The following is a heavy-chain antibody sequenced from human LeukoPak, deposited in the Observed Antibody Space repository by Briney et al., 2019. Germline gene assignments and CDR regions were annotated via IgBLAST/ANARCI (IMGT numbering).Heavy chain of an antibody. Sequence: PGGSLRLSYAASGFTFDIYGMNWVRQAPGKGLEWVSFITGGSNTIYYADSVKGRFTISRDNARNSLYLQMNSLRVDDTAVYYCARDRMGGSSDYWGQGTLVTVSS. CDR2: ITGGSNTI. J-gene: IGHJ4*02. CDR1: GFTFDIYG. CDR3: ARDRMGGSSDY. V-gene: IGHV3-48*01. D-gene: IGHD2-15*01.